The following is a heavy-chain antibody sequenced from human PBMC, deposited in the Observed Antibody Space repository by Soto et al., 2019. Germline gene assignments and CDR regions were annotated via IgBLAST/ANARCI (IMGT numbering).Heavy chain of an antibody. CDR1: GFTVSSNY. J-gene: IGHJ3*02. D-gene: IGHD4-17*01. V-gene: IGHV3-66*04. Sequence: EVQLVESGGGLVQPGGSLRLSCAASGFTVSSNYMSWVRQAPGKGLEWVSVIYSGGSTYYADSVKGRFTISRDNSKNTLYLQMNSLRAEDTAVYYCARHYGDYVLNAFDIWGQGTMVTVSS. CDR2: IYSGGST. CDR3: ARHYGDYVLNAFDI.